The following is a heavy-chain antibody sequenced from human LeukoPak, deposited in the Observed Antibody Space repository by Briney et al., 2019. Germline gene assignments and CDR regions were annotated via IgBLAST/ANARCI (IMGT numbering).Heavy chain of an antibody. D-gene: IGHD1-1*01. Sequence: GGSLRLSCAASGFTFSSYAMHWVRQAPGKGLEWVAVMSYDGSNKYYADSVKGRFTISRDNSKNTLYLQMNSLRAEDTAVYYCARDHDAYMDVWGKGTTVTVSS. CDR2: MSYDGSNK. CDR3: ARDHDAYMDV. J-gene: IGHJ6*03. CDR1: GFTFSSYA. V-gene: IGHV3-30*04.